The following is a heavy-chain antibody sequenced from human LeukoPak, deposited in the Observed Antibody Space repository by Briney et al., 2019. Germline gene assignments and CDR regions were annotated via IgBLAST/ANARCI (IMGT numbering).Heavy chain of an antibody. D-gene: IGHD6-6*01. Sequence: SQTLSLTCTVSGGSISSGSYYWSWIRQPAGKGLEWIGRIYTSGSTNYNPSLKSRVTISVDTSKNQFSLKLSSVTAADTAVYYCARGEYSSPNYYYYYYMDVWGKGTTVTVSS. J-gene: IGHJ6*03. V-gene: IGHV4-61*02. CDR1: GGSISSGSYY. CDR3: ARGEYSSPNYYYYYYMDV. CDR2: IYTSGST.